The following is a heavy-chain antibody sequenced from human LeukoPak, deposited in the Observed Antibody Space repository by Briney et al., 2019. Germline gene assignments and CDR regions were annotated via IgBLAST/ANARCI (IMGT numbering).Heavy chain of an antibody. CDR1: GFTFSSYG. J-gene: IGHJ4*02. V-gene: IGHV3-30*02. CDR2: IWHDGSNK. Sequence: PGGSLRLPCAASGFTFSSYGMHWVRQAPGKGLEWVAFIWHDGSNKYYVDSVKGRFTISRDNSKNTLYLQMNSLRAEDTAVYYCARDDYWGQGTLVTVSS. CDR3: ARDDY.